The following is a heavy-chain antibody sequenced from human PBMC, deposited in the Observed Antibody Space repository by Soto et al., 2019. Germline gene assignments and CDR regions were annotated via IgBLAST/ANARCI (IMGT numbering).Heavy chain of an antibody. Sequence: EVQLLESGGDLVQPGGSLRLSCAASGFTFSTYAMSWVRQAPGKGLEWVSTISSSGGNTYYTDSVKGRFTISRDNSKNTLYLQMNSLRAEDTEIYYCAKRPTSTGFGDPFDIWGQGTMVTVSS. CDR3: AKRPTSTGFGDPFDI. V-gene: IGHV3-23*01. D-gene: IGHD3-10*01. CDR1: GFTFSTYA. J-gene: IGHJ3*02. CDR2: ISSSGGNT.